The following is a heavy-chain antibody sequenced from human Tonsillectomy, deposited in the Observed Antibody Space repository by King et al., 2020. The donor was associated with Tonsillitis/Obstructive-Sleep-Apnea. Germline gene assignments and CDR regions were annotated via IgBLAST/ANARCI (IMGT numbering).Heavy chain of an antibody. Sequence: VQLVESGGGLVQPGGSLRLSCAASGFTFSSYSMNWVRQAPGKGLEWVPYISSSSSTIYYADSVKGRFTISRDNAKNSLYLQMNSLRDEDTAVYYCARDLYCTGGVCYDAFDIWGQGTMVTVSS. CDR3: ARDLYCTGGVCYDAFDI. CDR2: ISSSSSTI. J-gene: IGHJ3*02. D-gene: IGHD2-8*02. CDR1: GFTFSSYS. V-gene: IGHV3-48*02.